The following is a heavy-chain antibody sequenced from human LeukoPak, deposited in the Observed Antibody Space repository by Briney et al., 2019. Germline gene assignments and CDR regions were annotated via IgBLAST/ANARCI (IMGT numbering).Heavy chain of an antibody. CDR1: GYTFTSYG. CDR2: VNPSGGST. V-gene: IGHV1-46*01. CDR3: GVTPSARGMDV. J-gene: IGHJ6*02. Sequence: ASVKVSCKASGYTFTSYGISWVRQAPGQGLEWMGIVNPSGGSTSYAQKFQGRVTMTRDTSTSTVYMELSSLRSEDTAVYYCGVTPSARGMDVWGQGTTVTVSS. D-gene: IGHD2-21*02.